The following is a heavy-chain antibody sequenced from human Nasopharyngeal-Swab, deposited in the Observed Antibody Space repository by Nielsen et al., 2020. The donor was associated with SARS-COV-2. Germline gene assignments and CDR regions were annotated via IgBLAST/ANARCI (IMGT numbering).Heavy chain of an antibody. Sequence: SVKVSCKASGGTFSSYAISWVRQAPGQGLEWMGGIIPIFGTANYAQKFQGRVTITADESTSTAYMELSSLRSEDTAVYYCARGSRVVVPLLYYYYYMDVWGKGTTVTVPS. CDR2: IIPIFGTA. CDR3: ARGSRVVVPLLYYYYYMDV. CDR1: GGTFSSYA. J-gene: IGHJ6*03. V-gene: IGHV1-69*13. D-gene: IGHD2-2*01.